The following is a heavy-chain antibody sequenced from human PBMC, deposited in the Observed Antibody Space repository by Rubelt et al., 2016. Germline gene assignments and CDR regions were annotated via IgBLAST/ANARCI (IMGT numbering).Heavy chain of an antibody. V-gene: IGHV7-4-1*02. Sequence: QVQLVQSGAEVKKPGASVKVSCKASGYTFTSYAMNWVRQAPGQGLEWMGWINTNTGNPTYAQGFTGRFGLSLYTSVSTAYLQFSGLKAEDTAVYYWAGVIAAREDYNWFDPWGQGTLVTVSS. D-gene: IGHD6-6*01. CDR1: GYTFTSYA. CDR3: AGVIAAREDYNWFDP. CDR2: INTNTGNP. J-gene: IGHJ5*02.